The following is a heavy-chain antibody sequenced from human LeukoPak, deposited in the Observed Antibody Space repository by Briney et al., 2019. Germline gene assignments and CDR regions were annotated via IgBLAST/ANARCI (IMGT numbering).Heavy chain of an antibody. CDR1: GGSISSSSYY. J-gene: IGHJ5*02. CDR2: IYTSGST. V-gene: IGHV4-39*07. Sequence: SETLSLTCTVSGGSISSSSYYWGWIRQPPGKGLEWIGRIYTSGSTNYNPSLKSRVTISVDTSKNQFSLKLSSVTAADTAVYYCARGQGDILTGYFPDDWFDPWGQGTLVTVSS. CDR3: ARGQGDILTGYFPDDWFDP. D-gene: IGHD3-9*01.